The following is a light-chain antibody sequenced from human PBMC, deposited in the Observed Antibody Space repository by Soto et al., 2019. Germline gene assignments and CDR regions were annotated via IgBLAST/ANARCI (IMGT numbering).Light chain of an antibody. J-gene: IGKJ5*01. CDR2: AAS. V-gene: IGKV1-9*01. CDR3: QQLNSYPIT. Sequence: DIQLTQSPSFLSASVGDRVTITCRASQGLSSDLAWYQQKPGKAPKLLIYAASTLQSGVPSRFSGSGSGTEFTITISRLQPEDFATYYCQQLNSYPITFGQGTRLEIK. CDR1: QGLSSD.